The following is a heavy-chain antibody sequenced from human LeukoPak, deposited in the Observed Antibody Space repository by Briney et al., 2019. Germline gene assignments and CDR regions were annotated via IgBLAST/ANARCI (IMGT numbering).Heavy chain of an antibody. CDR1: GFTFSSYH. Sequence: GGSLRLSCAASGFTFSSYHMHWVRQAPGKGLVWVSRINTDASDTTYADSAKGRFTTSRDNAKNTLYLQMNSLRVEDTAVYYCARALVGAAGTIDSWGQGTLVTVSS. D-gene: IGHD1-26*01. V-gene: IGHV3-74*01. CDR2: INTDASDT. J-gene: IGHJ4*02. CDR3: ARALVGAAGTIDS.